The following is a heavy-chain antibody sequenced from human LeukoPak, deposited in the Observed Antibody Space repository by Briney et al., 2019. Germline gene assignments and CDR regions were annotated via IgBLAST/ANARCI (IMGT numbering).Heavy chain of an antibody. V-gene: IGHV3-48*03. CDR3: ARVLSIPVAGQFPYYMDV. D-gene: IGHD6-19*01. J-gene: IGHJ6*03. CDR1: GFTFSSYE. CDR2: ISSSGSTI. Sequence: GGSLRLSCAASGFTFSSYEMNWVRQAPGKGLEWVSYISSSGSTIYYADSVKGRFTISRDNSKNTLYLQMNSLRAEDTAVYYCARVLSIPVAGQFPYYMDVWGKGTTVTISS.